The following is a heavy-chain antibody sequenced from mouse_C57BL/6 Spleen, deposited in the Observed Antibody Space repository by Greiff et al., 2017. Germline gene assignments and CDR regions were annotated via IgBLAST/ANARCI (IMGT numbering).Heavy chain of an antibody. CDR2: IYPGDGDT. Sequence: VKLQESGPELVKPGASVKISCKASGYAFSSSWMNWVKQRPGKGLEWIGRIYPGDGDTNYNGKFKGKATLTADKSSSTAYMQLSSLTSEDSAVYFCARYDYDALYFDYGGQGTTLTVSS. CDR1: GYAFSSSW. CDR3: ARYDYDALYFDY. V-gene: IGHV1-82*01. J-gene: IGHJ2*01. D-gene: IGHD2-4*01.